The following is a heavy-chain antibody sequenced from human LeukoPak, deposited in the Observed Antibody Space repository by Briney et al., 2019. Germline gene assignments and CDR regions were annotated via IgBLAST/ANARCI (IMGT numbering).Heavy chain of an antibody. Sequence: GGSLRLSCAASGFTFSDYYMNWIRQAPGKGLEWVSYISSSGNIIYYADSVKGRFTISRDKTMNSLYLQMSSLRAEGTAVYYCARAGSGYYYYMDVWGKGTTVTISS. CDR2: ISSSGNII. CDR3: ARAGSGYYYYMDV. J-gene: IGHJ6*03. CDR1: GFTFSDYY. V-gene: IGHV3-11*01. D-gene: IGHD3-10*01.